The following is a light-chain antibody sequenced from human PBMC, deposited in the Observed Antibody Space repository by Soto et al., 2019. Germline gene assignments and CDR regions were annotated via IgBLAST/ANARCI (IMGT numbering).Light chain of an antibody. J-gene: IGKJ4*01. V-gene: IGKV1-5*01. Sequence: DIQMTESPSTLSASVGDRVTMTCRASQSIRSWLAWYQQKPGKAPKLLIYDASSLESGVPSRFSGRRSGTEFTLTISSLQPDDFGTYYCQQYESYSPLTFGGGTRWIS. CDR2: DAS. CDR1: QSIRSW. CDR3: QQYESYSPLT.